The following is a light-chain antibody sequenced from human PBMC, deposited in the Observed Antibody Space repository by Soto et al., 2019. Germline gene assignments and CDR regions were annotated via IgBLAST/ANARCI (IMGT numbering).Light chain of an antibody. CDR1: QGISSY. V-gene: IGKV1-9*01. J-gene: IGKJ2*01. Sequence: DIQLTQSPSFLSASVGDRVTITCRASQGISSYLAWYQQKPGKAPKLLIYAASTLQSGVPSRFSGSGSGTEFTLTISSLQPEDFATCYCQHLNSYPHTFGQGTKLEIK. CDR2: AAS. CDR3: QHLNSYPHT.